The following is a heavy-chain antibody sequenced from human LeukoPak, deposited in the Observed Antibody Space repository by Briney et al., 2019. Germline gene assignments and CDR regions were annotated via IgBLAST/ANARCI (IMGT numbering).Heavy chain of an antibody. Sequence: SETLSLTCTVSGGSISSYYWSWIRQPPGKGLEWIGYIYYSGSTNYNPSLKSRVTISVDTSKNQFSLKVSSVTAADTAVYYCARTTEGGYTYDYFYYYYMDVWGKGTTVTISS. D-gene: IGHD5-18*01. CDR3: ARTTEGGYTYDYFYYYYMDV. CDR2: IYYSGST. J-gene: IGHJ6*03. V-gene: IGHV4-59*01. CDR1: GGSISSYY.